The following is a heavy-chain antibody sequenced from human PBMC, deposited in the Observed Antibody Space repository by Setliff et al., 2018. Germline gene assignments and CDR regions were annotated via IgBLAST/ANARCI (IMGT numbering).Heavy chain of an antibody. CDR1: GDSISDAS. D-gene: IGHD3-3*02. V-gene: IGHV4-59*01. J-gene: IGHJ3*02. Sequence: SETLSLTCTVSGDSISDASIMAWIRQPPGKGLEFIGYVFYNGAAKYDPSLKSRVTMSVDTSKTQFSLKLNSMTTADTAVYYCAREDQLGLPIWGQGTKVTVSS. CDR3: AREDQLGLPI. CDR2: VFYNGAA.